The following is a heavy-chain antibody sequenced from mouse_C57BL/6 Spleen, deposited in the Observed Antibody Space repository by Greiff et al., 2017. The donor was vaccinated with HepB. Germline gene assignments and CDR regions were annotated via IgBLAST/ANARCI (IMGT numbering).Heavy chain of an antibody. CDR1: GYTFPSYW. V-gene: IGHV1-64*01. CDR3: ASTGAGFAY. J-gene: IGHJ3*01. Sequence: VQLQQPGAELVKPGASVKLSCKASGYTFPSYWMHWVKPRPGQGLEWIGMIHPNSGSTNYNEKFKSKATLTVDKSSSTAYMQLSSLTSEDSAVYYCASTGAGFAYWGQGTLVTVSA. CDR2: IHPNSGST.